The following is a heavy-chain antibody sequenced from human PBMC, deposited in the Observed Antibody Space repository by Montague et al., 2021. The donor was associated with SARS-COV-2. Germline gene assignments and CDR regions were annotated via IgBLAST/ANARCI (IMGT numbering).Heavy chain of an antibody. Sequence: PALVKPTQTLTLTCTFSGFSLSTSGMCVSWIRQPPGKALEWLALIDWDDDKYYSTPLKTRLTISKDTSKNQVVLTMTNMDPVDTATYYCARSHYDILTDYYTVFDYWGQGTLVTVSS. CDR1: GFSLSTSGMC. V-gene: IGHV2-70*01. CDR3: ARSHYDILTDYYTVFDY. J-gene: IGHJ4*02. D-gene: IGHD3-9*01. CDR2: IDWDDDK.